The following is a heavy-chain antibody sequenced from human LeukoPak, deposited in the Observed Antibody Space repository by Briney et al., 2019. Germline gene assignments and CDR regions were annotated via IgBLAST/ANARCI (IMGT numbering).Heavy chain of an antibody. CDR2: IIPIFGTA. CDR1: GGTFISYA. CDR3: SIGVVRVVIISPHYYMDV. J-gene: IGHJ6*03. V-gene: IGHV1-69*05. D-gene: IGHD3-10*01. Sequence: SVKVSCKASGGTFISYAISWVRQAPGQGLEWMGGIIPIFGTANYAQKFQGRVTITTDQSTSTAYMELSSLRSEDTAVYYCSIGVVRVVIISPHYYMDVWGKGTTVTVSS.